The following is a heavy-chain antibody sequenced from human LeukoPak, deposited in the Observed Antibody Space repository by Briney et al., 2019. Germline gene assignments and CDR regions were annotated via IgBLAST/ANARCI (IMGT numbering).Heavy chain of an antibody. V-gene: IGHV3-74*01. CDR1: GFIFSSHW. CDR3: ARDNWVVTDY. Sequence: PGGSLRLSCAASGFIFSSHWMHWVRHAPGKGLLWVSRINTDGSSTSYADSVKGRFTISRDNAKNTLYLQMNSLRAEDTAVYYCARDNWVVTDYWGQGTLVTVSS. J-gene: IGHJ4*02. CDR2: INTDGSST. D-gene: IGHD2-21*02.